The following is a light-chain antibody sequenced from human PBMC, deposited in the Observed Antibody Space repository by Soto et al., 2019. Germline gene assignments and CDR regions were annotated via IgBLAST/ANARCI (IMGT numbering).Light chain of an antibody. CDR3: CSYAGSSTLV. CDR2: EVS. V-gene: IGLV2-23*02. CDR1: SSDVGSYNL. Sequence: QSALTQPASVSGTPGQSITISCTGTSSDVGSYNLVSWYQQHPGKAPKLMIYEVSKRPRGVSNRFSGSKSGNTASLTISGLQAEDEADYYCCSYAGSSTLVFGGGTKLTVL. J-gene: IGLJ2*01.